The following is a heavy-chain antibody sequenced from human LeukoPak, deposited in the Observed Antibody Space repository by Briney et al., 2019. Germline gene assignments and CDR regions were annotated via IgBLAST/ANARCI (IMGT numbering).Heavy chain of an antibody. V-gene: IGHV3-30-3*01. CDR1: GFTFNSYA. Sequence: GGSLRLSCAASGFTFNSYAVHWVRQAPGKGLEWVAVISYDVSINFYASSVKGRFTISRDNSKNTLYLQMNSLRPEDTALYFCARDPRYCSGGSCYFDYFFDYWGQGTLVTVSS. CDR2: ISYDVSIN. D-gene: IGHD2-15*01. CDR3: ARDPRYCSGGSCYFDYFFDY. J-gene: IGHJ4*02.